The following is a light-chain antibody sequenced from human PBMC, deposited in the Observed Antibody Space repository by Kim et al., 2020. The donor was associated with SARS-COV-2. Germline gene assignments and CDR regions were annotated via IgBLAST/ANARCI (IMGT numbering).Light chain of an antibody. CDR1: NSDVGSYNL. V-gene: IGLV2-23*02. CDR2: EVF. CDR3: CSYARSSTYV. Sequence: GQSITISCTGTNSDVGSYNLVSWYQQHPGKAPKLMIYEVFKRPSGVSNRFSGSKSGSTASLTISGLQAEDEADYYCCSYARSSTYVFGSGTKVTVL. J-gene: IGLJ1*01.